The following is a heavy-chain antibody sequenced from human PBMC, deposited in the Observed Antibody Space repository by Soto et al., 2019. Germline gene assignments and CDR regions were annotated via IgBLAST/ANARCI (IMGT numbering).Heavy chain of an antibody. CDR2: IWYDGSNK. D-gene: IGHD6-13*01. V-gene: IGHV3-33*01. CDR1: GFTFSSYG. Sequence: GGSLRLSCAASGFTFSSYGMHWVRQAPGKGLEWVAVIWYDGSNKYYADSVKGRFTISRDNSKNTLYLQMNSLRAEDTAVYYCARQGQQSADYYYGMDVWGQGTTVTVSS. CDR3: ARQGQQSADYYYGMDV. J-gene: IGHJ6*02.